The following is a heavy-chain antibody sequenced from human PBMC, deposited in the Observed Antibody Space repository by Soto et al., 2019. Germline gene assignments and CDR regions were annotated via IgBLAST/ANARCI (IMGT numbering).Heavy chain of an antibody. D-gene: IGHD2-2*01. CDR2: IIPIFATA. V-gene: IGHV1-69*01. J-gene: IGHJ6*02. Sequence: QVQLVQFGAEVKKPGSSVKVSCKASGGTFSSYAISWVRQAPGQGLEWMGGIIPIFATANYAQKFQGRVMITVDESTSTAYMELSSLRSEDTAAYYCARSVSFRYQLLKRGMDVWGQGTTVTVSS. CDR3: ARSVSFRYQLLKRGMDV. CDR1: GGTFSSYA.